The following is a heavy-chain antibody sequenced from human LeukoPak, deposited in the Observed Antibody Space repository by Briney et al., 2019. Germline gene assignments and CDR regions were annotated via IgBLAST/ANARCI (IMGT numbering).Heavy chain of an antibody. Sequence: GGSLRLSCAASGFTFSDYYMSWIRQAPGKGLEWVSYISSSGSTIYYADSVKGRFTISRDNAKNSLYLQMNSLRAEDTAVYYCARDYDFWSGYFGNWFDPWGREPWSPSPQ. J-gene: IGHJ5*02. V-gene: IGHV3-11*01. D-gene: IGHD3-3*01. CDR3: ARDYDFWSGYFGNWFDP. CDR1: GFTFSDYY. CDR2: ISSSGSTI.